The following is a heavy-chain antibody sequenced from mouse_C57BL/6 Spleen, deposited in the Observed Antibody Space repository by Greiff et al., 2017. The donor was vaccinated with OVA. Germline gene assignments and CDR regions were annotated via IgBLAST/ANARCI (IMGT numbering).Heavy chain of an antibody. Sequence: QVQLQQSGPELVKPGASVKISCKASGYAFSSSWMNWVQQRPGKGLEWIGRIYPGDGDTNSNGKFKGKATLTADKSSSTAYMQLSSLTSEDSAVYFCALLRRGPFAYWGQGTLVTVSA. CDR2: IYPGDGDT. CDR3: ALLRRGPFAY. J-gene: IGHJ3*01. D-gene: IGHD1-2*01. CDR1: GYAFSSSW. V-gene: IGHV1-82*01.